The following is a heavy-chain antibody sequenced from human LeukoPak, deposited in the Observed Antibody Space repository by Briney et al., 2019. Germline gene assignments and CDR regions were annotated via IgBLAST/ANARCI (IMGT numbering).Heavy chain of an antibody. CDR3: ARVDWGYSSSSAAYY. J-gene: IGHJ4*02. CDR1: GYTFTSYG. D-gene: IGHD6-6*01. V-gene: IGHV1-18*01. CDR2: ISAYNGNT. Sequence: ASVKVSCKASGYTFTSYGISWVRQAPGQGLEWMGWISAYNGNTNYAQKLQGRVTMTADTSTSTAYMELRSLRSDDTAVYYCARVDWGYSSSSAAYYWGQGNLVTVSS.